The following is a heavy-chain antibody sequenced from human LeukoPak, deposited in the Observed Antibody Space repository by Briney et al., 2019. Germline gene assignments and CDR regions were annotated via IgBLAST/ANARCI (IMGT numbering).Heavy chain of an antibody. V-gene: IGHV4-61*02. J-gene: IGHJ4*02. D-gene: IGHD6-19*01. CDR1: GGSISSSSYY. CDR2: IYTNGST. CDR3: ARSGYSSGGAWGPAPYYFDY. Sequence: PSETLSLTCTVSGGSISSSSYYWSWIPQPAGKGLEWIGRIYTNGSTNYNPSLKSRVTISVDTSKNEFSLKLSSVTAADTAVYYCARSGYSSGGAWGPAPYYFDYWGQGTLVTVSS.